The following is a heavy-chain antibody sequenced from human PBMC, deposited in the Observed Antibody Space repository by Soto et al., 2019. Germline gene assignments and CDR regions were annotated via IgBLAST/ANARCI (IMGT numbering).Heavy chain of an antibody. CDR2: ISAYNGNT. J-gene: IGHJ4*02. Sequence: GASVKVSFRASGYTFTSYGISWVRQAPGQGLEWMGWISAYNGNTNYAQKLQGRVTMTTDTSTSTAYMELRSLRSDDTAVYYCARTYYYDSSGYYNPPDYWGQGTLVTVSS. V-gene: IGHV1-18*04. D-gene: IGHD3-22*01. CDR3: ARTYYYDSSGYYNPPDY. CDR1: GYTFTSYG.